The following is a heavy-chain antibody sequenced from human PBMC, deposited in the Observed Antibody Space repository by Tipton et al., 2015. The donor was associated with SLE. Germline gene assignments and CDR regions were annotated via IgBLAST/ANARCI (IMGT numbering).Heavy chain of an antibody. CDR2: INHSGST. D-gene: IGHD2-15*01. V-gene: IGHV4-34*01. CDR1: GGSFSGHY. J-gene: IGHJ4*02. CDR3: ARRGSGACSGGSCYLDY. Sequence: LSCAVYGGSFSGHYWSWIRQPPGKGLEWIGEINHSGSTNYNPSLRSRVTISVDTSKNQFSLKLSSVTAADTAVYYCARRGSGACSGGSCYLDYWGQGTLVTVSS.